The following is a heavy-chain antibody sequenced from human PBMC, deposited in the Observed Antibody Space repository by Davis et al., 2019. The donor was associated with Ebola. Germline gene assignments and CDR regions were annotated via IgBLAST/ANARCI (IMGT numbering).Heavy chain of an antibody. Sequence: SLKISCAASGFTFDDYAMHWVRQAPGKGLEWVSGISWNSGSIGYADSVKGRFTISRDNAKNSLYLQMNSLRAEDTALYYCAKDFSSSFYYYYGMDVWGQGTTVTVSS. D-gene: IGHD6-6*01. CDR2: ISWNSGSI. J-gene: IGHJ6*02. CDR3: AKDFSSSFYYYYGMDV. V-gene: IGHV3-9*01. CDR1: GFTFDDYA.